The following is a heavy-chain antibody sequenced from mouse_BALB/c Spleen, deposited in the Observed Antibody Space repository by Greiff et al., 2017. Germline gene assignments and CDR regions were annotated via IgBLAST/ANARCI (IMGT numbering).Heavy chain of an antibody. CDR3: ARQVYDYDWYFDV. CDR2: ISSGGSYT. D-gene: IGHD2-4*01. Sequence: EVHLVESGGDLVKPGGSLKLSCAASGFTFSSYGMSWVRQTPDKRLEWVATISSGGSYTYYPDSVKGRFTISRDNAKNTLYLQMSSLKSEDTAMYYCARQVYDYDWYFDVWGAGTTVTVSS. V-gene: IGHV5-6*01. J-gene: IGHJ1*01. CDR1: GFTFSSYG.